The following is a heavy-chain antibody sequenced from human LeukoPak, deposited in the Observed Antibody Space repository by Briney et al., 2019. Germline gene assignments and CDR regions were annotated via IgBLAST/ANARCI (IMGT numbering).Heavy chain of an antibody. V-gene: IGHV3-48*01. J-gene: IGHJ4*02. CDR2: ISGDSSTI. CDR1: GFTFSSYS. CDR3: ARVFDY. Sequence: PGGSLTLSCAASGFTFSSYSMNWVRQAPGKGLEWVSYISGDSSTIYYAHSVKGRFTISRDNAKNSLYLQMNTLRAEDTAVYYCARVFDYWGQGALVTVSS.